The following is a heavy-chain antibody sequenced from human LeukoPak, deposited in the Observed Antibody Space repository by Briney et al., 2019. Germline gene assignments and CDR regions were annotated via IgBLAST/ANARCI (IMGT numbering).Heavy chain of an antibody. J-gene: IGHJ4*02. D-gene: IGHD4-17*01. CDR1: GFTFSSYA. Sequence: PGRSLRLSCAASGFTFSSYAMGWVRQAPGKGLEWVSAISGSGGSTYYADSVKGRFTISRDNSKNTLYLQMNSLRAEDTAVYYCAKFDGDYGDFFDYWGQGTLVTVSS. CDR3: AKFDGDYGDFFDY. CDR2: ISGSGGST. V-gene: IGHV3-23*01.